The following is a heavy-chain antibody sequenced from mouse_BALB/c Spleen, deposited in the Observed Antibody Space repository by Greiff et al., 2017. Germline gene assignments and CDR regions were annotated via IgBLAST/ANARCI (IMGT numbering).Heavy chain of an antibody. CDR2: INPSNGRT. CDR3: ARRGSPYYYAMDY. Sequence: QVQLKQPGAELVKPGASVKLSCKASGYTFTSYWMHWVKQRPGQGLEWIGEINPSNGRTNYNEKFKSKATLTVDKSSSTAYMQLSSLTSEDSAVYYCARRGSPYYYAMDYWGQGTSVTVSS. J-gene: IGHJ4*01. V-gene: IGHV1S81*02. CDR1: GYTFTSYW. D-gene: IGHD1-1*01.